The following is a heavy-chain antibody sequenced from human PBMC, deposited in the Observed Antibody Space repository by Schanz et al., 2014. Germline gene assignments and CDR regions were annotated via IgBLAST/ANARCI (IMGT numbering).Heavy chain of an antibody. J-gene: IGHJ6*02. CDR3: AKGMGYCSGGTCYDYYYYGLDV. CDR1: GFIFSSYG. D-gene: IGHD2-15*01. Sequence: VQLVESGGGVVQPGGSLRLSCAASGFIFSSYGLHWVRQAPGKGLEWVSSISSSSSYIYYADSVKGRFTISRDNAKNSLYLQMNSLRAEDTAVFYCAKGMGYCSGGTCYDYYYYGLDVWGQGTTVTVSS. CDR2: ISSSSSYI. V-gene: IGHV3-21*04.